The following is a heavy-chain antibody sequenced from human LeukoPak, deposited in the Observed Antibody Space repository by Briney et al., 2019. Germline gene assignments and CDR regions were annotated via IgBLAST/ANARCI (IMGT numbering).Heavy chain of an antibody. D-gene: IGHD3-22*01. CDR3: ARASSGYYDDAFDI. Sequence: SVKVSCKASGGTFSSYAISWVRQAPGQGLEWMGGIIPIFSTANYAQKFQGRVTITADESTSTAYMELSSLRSEDTAVYYCARASSGYYDDAFDIWGQGTMVTVSS. CDR1: GGTFSSYA. V-gene: IGHV1-69*13. J-gene: IGHJ3*02. CDR2: IIPIFSTA.